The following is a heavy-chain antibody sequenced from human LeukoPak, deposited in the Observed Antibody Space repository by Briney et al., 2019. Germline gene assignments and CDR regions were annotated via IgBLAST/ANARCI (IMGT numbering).Heavy chain of an antibody. D-gene: IGHD3-9*01. J-gene: IGHJ4*02. CDR2: VYYTGIT. V-gene: IGHV4-39*01. CDR1: GGSISSYY. CDR3: ARHGILTDHSIRY. Sequence: SETLSLTCTVSGGSISSYYWIWIRQPPGKGLEWIGTVYYTGITHYNPSLKSRITISVDTSKNHFSLNLTSVTAADTAVYFCARHGILTDHSIRYWGQGLLVTVSS.